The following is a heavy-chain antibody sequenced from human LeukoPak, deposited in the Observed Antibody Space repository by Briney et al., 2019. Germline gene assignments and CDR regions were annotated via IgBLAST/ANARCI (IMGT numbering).Heavy chain of an antibody. CDR1: GFTFSSYE. V-gene: IGHV3-23*01. Sequence: GGSLRLSCAASGFTFSSYEMNWVRQAPGKGLEWVSAIVSSGDSTYYADSVKGRFTISRDNSKNTLYLQMNSLRAEDTAVYYCAKADGGQWPSSYYYYYMDVWGKGTTVTVSS. CDR2: IVSSGDST. CDR3: AKADGGQWPSSYYYYYMDV. J-gene: IGHJ6*03. D-gene: IGHD6-19*01.